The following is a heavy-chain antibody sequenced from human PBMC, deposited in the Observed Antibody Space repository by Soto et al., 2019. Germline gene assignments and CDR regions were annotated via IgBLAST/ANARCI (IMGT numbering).Heavy chain of an antibody. V-gene: IGHV4-39*01. D-gene: IGHD1-26*01. Sequence: QLQLQESGPGLVKPSETLSLTCTVSGGSISSSSYYWGWIRQPPGKGLEWIGSIYYSGSTYYNPSLKSRVTISVDTSKNQFSLKLSSVTAADTAVYYCARHGAAWELPERYFDYWGQGTLVTVSS. CDR3: ARHGAAWELPERYFDY. CDR2: IYYSGST. J-gene: IGHJ4*02. CDR1: GGSISSSSYY.